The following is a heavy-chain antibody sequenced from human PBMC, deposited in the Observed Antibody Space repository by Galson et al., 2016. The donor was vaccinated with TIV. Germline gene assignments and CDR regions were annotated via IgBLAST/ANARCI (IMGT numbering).Heavy chain of an antibody. J-gene: IGHJ6*02. V-gene: IGHV1-2*02. D-gene: IGHD1-1*01. Sequence: SVKVSCKASGYTFTGYFMHWVRQAPGQGFEWMGWINPNSGGTNFAQKFQDRVTMTRDTSISTVYMEMSRLKTDETAVYYCARDRRRGYLSYNGRDVWGQGTTVIVAS. CDR1: GYTFTGYF. CDR3: ARDRRRGYLSYNGRDV. CDR2: INPNSGGT.